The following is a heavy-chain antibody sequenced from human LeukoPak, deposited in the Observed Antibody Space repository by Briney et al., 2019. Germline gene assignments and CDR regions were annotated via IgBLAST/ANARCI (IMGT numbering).Heavy chain of an antibody. CDR3: ARETYYYDSSGYTEYYFDY. J-gene: IGHJ4*02. CDR2: IYYSGST. D-gene: IGHD3-22*01. CDR1: GGSISSGSYY. V-gene: IGHV4-61*01. Sequence: PSETLSLTCTVSGGSISSGSYYWSWIRQPPGKGLEWIGYIYYSGSTNYNPSLKSRVTISVDTSKNQFSLKLSSVTAADTAVYYCARETYYYDSSGYTEYYFDYWGQGTLVTVSS.